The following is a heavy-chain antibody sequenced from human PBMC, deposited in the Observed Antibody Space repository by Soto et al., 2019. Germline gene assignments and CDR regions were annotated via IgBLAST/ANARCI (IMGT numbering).Heavy chain of an antibody. Sequence: QVQLVESGGGVVQPGRSLRLSCAASGFTFSSYGMHWVRQAPGKGLEWVAVISYDGSNKYYADSVKGRFTISRDNSKNTLYLQMNSLRAEDTAVYYCAKVQLRYTIVVVPAATLKGGMDVWGQGTTVTVSS. D-gene: IGHD2-2*01. CDR1: GFTFSSYG. J-gene: IGHJ6*02. CDR2: ISYDGSNK. CDR3: AKVQLRYTIVVVPAATLKGGMDV. V-gene: IGHV3-30*18.